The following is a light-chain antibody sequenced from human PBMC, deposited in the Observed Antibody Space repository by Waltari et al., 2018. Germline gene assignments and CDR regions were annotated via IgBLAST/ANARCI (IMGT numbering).Light chain of an antibody. V-gene: IGLV3-21*02. CDR1: NIGTKS. J-gene: IGLJ3*02. CDR3: QVWDSSSDLNWV. Sequence: YVLSQPPSVSVAPGETASIPCGGKNIGTKSVHWYQVKAGLAPLLVVYDDAVRPSGSPGRFSGFNSGNTATLTITGVEGGDEADYLCQVWDSSSDLNWVFGGGTKLTVL. CDR2: DDA.